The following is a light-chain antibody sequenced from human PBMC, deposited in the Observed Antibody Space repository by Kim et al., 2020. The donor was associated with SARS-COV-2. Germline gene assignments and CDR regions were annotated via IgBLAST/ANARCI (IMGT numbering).Light chain of an antibody. J-gene: IGLJ2*01. CDR3: QAGDSNTAV. CDR2: QDT. Sequence: VSPGQTATITCARYKLEHRYVCGCQQKPGQSPLLVISQDTKRPSGSPERFSGSTSGNTATLTISGTQAKDEADYCCQAGDSNTAVFGGGTQLTVL. V-gene: IGLV3-1*01. CDR1: KLEHRY.